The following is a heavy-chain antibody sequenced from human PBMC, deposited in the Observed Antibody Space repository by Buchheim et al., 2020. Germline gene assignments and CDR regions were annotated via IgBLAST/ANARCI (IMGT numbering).Heavy chain of an antibody. J-gene: IGHJ5*02. CDR1: GGSVSSGSYY. D-gene: IGHD2-2*01. CDR3: ARDIGGGDIVVVPAARWFDP. V-gene: IGHV4-61*01. Sequence: QVQLQESGPGLVKPSETLSLTCTVSGGSVSSGSYYWSWIRQPPGKGLEWIGYIYYSGSTNYNPSLKSRVTISVDTSKNQFSLKLSSVTAADTAVYYWARDIGGGDIVVVPAARWFDPWGQGTL. CDR2: IYYSGST.